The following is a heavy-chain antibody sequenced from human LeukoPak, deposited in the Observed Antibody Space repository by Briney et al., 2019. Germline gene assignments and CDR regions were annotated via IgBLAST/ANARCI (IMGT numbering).Heavy chain of an antibody. CDR2: IWYDGSNK. J-gene: IGHJ4*02. V-gene: IGHV3-33*08. CDR1: GFTFSSNG. D-gene: IGHD6-19*01. CDR3: ARAEKIAVAGMGYYFDY. Sequence: GGSLRLSCAASGFTFSSNGMHWVRQAPGKGLEWVAVIWYDGSNKYYADSVKGRFTISRDNSKNTLYLQMNSLRAEDTAVYYCARAEKIAVAGMGYYFDYWGQGTLVTVSS.